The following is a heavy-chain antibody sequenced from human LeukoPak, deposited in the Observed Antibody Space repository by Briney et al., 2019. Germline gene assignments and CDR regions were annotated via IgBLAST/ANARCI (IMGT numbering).Heavy chain of an antibody. CDR2: ISYDGSNK. D-gene: IGHD4-17*01. Sequence: PGGSLRLSCAASGFTFSSYAMHWVRQAPGKGLEWVAVISYDGSNKYYADSVKGRFTISRDNSKNTLYLQMNSLRAEDTAVYYCARLIETVTLDYWDQGTLVTVSS. V-gene: IGHV3-30*04. J-gene: IGHJ4*02. CDR3: ARLIETVTLDY. CDR1: GFTFSSYA.